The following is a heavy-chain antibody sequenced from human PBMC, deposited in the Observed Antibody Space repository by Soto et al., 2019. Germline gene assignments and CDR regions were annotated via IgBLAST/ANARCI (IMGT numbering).Heavy chain of an antibody. CDR1: GGTFSSYT. J-gene: IGHJ1*01. Sequence: ASVKVSCKASGGTFSSYTISWVRQAPGQGLEWMGRIIPILGIANYAQKFQGRVTITADKSTSTAYMELSSLRSEDTAVYYCAQGDCSGGSCYPHAEYFQHWGQGTLVTVSS. V-gene: IGHV1-69*02. D-gene: IGHD2-15*01. CDR3: AQGDCSGGSCYPHAEYFQH. CDR2: IIPILGIA.